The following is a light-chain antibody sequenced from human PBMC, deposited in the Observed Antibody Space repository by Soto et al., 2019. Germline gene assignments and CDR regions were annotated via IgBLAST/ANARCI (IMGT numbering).Light chain of an antibody. CDR1: QSISNY. CDR3: QQSYNTVT. CDR2: GAS. V-gene: IGKV1-39*01. Sequence: DIQMTQSPFSLSASVGDRVIITCRASQSISNYLSWYQQKPGKAPNLLIYGASNLQSGVPSRFSGSGSWTEFTLTISSLQPEDFATYYCQQSYNTVTFGPGTKVDIK. J-gene: IGKJ3*01.